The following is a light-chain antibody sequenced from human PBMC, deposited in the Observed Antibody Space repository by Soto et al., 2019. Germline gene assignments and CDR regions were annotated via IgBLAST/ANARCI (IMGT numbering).Light chain of an antibody. V-gene: IGKV2-28*01. CDR1: QSLLHSNGYNF. CDR2: LAS. CDR3: PQALQSPRT. J-gene: IGKJ1*01. Sequence: DIVMTQSPLSLPVMPGEPASISCRSSQSLLHSNGYNFLDWYLQRPGQSPRLLIYLASNRSSGVPDRFSGSGSGTDFTLKISRVEAEDVGVYYCPQALQSPRTSVHGTKVDIK.